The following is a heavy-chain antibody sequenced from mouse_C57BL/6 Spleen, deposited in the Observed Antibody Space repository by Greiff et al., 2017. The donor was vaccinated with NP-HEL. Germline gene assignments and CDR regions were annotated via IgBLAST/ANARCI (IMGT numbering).Heavy chain of an antibody. J-gene: IGHJ3*01. CDR1: GYTFTDYE. CDR3: TRQAFAY. CDR2: IDPETGGT. Sequence: QVQLQQSGAELVRPGASVTLSCKASGYTFTDYEMHWVKQTPVHGLEWIGAIDPETGGTAYNQKFKGKAILTADKSSSTASMELRSLTSEDSAVYCCTRQAFAYWGQGTLVTVSA. V-gene: IGHV1-15*01. D-gene: IGHD3-2*02.